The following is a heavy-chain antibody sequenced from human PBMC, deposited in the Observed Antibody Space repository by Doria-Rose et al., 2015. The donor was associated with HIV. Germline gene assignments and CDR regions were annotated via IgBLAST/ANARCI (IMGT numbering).Heavy chain of an antibody. CDR3: ARIKSSRWYHKYYFDF. CDR1: GISLSSPGMG. D-gene: IGHD6-13*01. Sequence: ESGPVLVKPTETLTLTCTVSGISLSSPGMGVSWIRQPPGQAMEWLANTFSDDDRSYKTSLKSRLTISRGTSKSQVVLTMTDMDPVDTATYYCARIKSSRWYHKYYFDFWGQGTLVIVSA. CDR2: TFSDDDR. V-gene: IGHV2-26*01. J-gene: IGHJ4*02.